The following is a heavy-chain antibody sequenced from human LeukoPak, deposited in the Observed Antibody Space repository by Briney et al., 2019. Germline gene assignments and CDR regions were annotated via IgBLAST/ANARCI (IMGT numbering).Heavy chain of an antibody. Sequence: SETLSLTCTVSGGSISSDYWSWIRQPAGKVLEWIGRIYTSGSTNYNPSLKSRVTMSVDTSKNQFSLKLSSVTAADTAVYYCARGGVQWLAFDYWGQGTLVTVSS. J-gene: IGHJ4*02. D-gene: IGHD6-19*01. CDR2: IYTSGST. V-gene: IGHV4-4*07. CDR3: ARGGVQWLAFDY. CDR1: GGSISSDY.